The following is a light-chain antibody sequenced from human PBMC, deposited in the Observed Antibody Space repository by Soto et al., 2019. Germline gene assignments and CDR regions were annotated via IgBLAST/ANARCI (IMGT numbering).Light chain of an antibody. CDR2: EVN. V-gene: IGLV2-8*01. CDR1: SSDIGVYNF. Sequence: QSVLTQPPSASGSPGQSVTISCTGTSSDIGVYNFVSWYQQHPGKAPKLILSEVNKRPAGVPDRFSGSKSGNTASLTVSGXQAEDEADYYCSSYAGSYNFVFGTGTKVTVL. CDR3: SSYAGSYNFV. J-gene: IGLJ1*01.